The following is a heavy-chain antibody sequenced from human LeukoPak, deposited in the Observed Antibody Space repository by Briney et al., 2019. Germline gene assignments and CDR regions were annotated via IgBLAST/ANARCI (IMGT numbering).Heavy chain of an antibody. D-gene: IGHD3-10*01. V-gene: IGHV3-48*03. CDR2: ISGSGSTK. Sequence: PGGSLRLSCAASGFPFSDSEMNWVRQAPGKGLEWVSYISGSGSTKYYADSVKGRFTISRDNAKNSLYLQMNNLRAEDTAVYYCARRRGSFDYWGQGTLVTVSS. CDR3: ARRRGSFDY. CDR1: GFPFSDSE. J-gene: IGHJ4*02.